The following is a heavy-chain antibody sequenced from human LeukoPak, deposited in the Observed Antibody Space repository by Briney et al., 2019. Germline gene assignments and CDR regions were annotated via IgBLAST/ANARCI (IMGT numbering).Heavy chain of an antibody. CDR2: FDPEDGGT. Sequence: ASVKVSCKVSGYTLTELSMHGVRQARGKGLEWVGGFDPEDGGTIYAQKFRGRVTMTEDTSTDTAYMELSSLRSEHTAVYYSASQAPHCSTTTCYTTGNWFDPWGQGTLVTVSS. D-gene: IGHD2-2*02. CDR3: ASQAPHCSTTTCYTTGNWFDP. V-gene: IGHV1-24*01. CDR1: GYTLTELS. J-gene: IGHJ5*02.